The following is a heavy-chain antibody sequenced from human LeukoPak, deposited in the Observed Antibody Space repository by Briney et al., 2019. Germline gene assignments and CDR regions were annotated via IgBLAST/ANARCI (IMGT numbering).Heavy chain of an antibody. CDR2: INHSGST. Sequence: SETLSLTCAVYGGSFSGYYWSWIRQPPGKGLEWIGEINHSGSTNYNPSLKSRVTISVDTSKNQFSLKLSSVTAADTAVYYCARAPDTTVVTFYYYYYGMDVWGQGTTVTVSS. D-gene: IGHD4-23*01. V-gene: IGHV4-34*01. CDR3: ARAPDTTVVTFYYYYYGMDV. CDR1: GGSFSGYY. J-gene: IGHJ6*02.